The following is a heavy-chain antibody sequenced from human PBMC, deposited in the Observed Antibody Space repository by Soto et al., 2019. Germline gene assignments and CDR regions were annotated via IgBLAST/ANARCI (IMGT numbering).Heavy chain of an antibody. V-gene: IGHV4-59*08. Sequence: PSETLSLTCSVSGDTIRSDYWSWIRQSPGKGLEWIGFIYYGGSTNYNPSLKSRVTISVDTPKNQFSLKLSSVTAADTAVYYCAKNWNWGSLVHWGQGTLVTVSS. CDR3: AKNWNWGSLVH. CDR2: IYYGGST. CDR1: GDTIRSDY. D-gene: IGHD7-27*01. J-gene: IGHJ4*02.